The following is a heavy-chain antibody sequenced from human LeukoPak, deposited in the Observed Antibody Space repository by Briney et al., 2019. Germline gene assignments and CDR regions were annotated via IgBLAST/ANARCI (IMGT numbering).Heavy chain of an antibody. Sequence: GGSLRLSCAASGFTFSSYSMNWVRQAPGKGLEWVSSISSSSSYIYYADSVKGRFTISRDNAKNSLYLQMNSLRAEDTAVYYCARVVSYYDSSGMDVWGQGTTVTVSS. CDR3: ARVVSYYDSSGMDV. V-gene: IGHV3-21*01. J-gene: IGHJ6*02. CDR2: ISSSSSYI. CDR1: GFTFSSYS. D-gene: IGHD3-22*01.